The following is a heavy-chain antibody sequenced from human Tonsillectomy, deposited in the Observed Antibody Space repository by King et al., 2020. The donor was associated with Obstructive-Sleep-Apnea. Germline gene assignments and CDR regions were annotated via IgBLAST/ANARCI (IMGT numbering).Heavy chain of an antibody. J-gene: IGHJ6*02. V-gene: IGHV4-59*08. D-gene: IGHD6-6*01. Sequence: QLQESGPGLVKPSETLSLTCTVSGGSISSYYWSWIRQPPGKGLEWIGDIYYSGSTNYNPSLKSRVTISVDTSKNQFPLKLNSVTAADTAVYYCASARYYYDGMDVWGQGTTVTVSS. CDR1: GGSISSYY. CDR2: IYYSGST. CDR3: ASARYYYDGMDV.